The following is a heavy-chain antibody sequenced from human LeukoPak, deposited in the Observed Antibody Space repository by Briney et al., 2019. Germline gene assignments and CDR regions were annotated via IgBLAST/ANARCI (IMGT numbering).Heavy chain of an antibody. J-gene: IGHJ6*03. D-gene: IGHD1-1*01. CDR3: ARAGTTATYPHFYMDV. V-gene: IGHV1-8*02. CDR1: VYTFTSYD. CDR2: MNPNSGNT. Sequence: ASVKVSCKPSVYTFTSYDINWVRQATGQGVEGMGWMNPNSGNTGYAQKFQGRVTLTRNTSTNTAYMELSGLRSEDTAVYYCARAGTTATYPHFYMDVWGKGTTVIVSS.